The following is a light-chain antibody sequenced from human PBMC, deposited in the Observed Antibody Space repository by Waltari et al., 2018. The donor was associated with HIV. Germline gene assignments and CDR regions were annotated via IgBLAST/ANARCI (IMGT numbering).Light chain of an antibody. CDR3: QQSHNIPRT. V-gene: IGKV1-39*01. J-gene: IGKJ1*01. CDR2: GAS. Sequence: DIQMTQSPSSLSASVGDRVTITCRASQNIGDYLNWYHQKPGKAPQLLIAGASSLQSGVPSRFRGSGSGTEFTLTISSLQPEDFATYFCQQSHNIPRTFGQGTKVEVK. CDR1: QNIGDY.